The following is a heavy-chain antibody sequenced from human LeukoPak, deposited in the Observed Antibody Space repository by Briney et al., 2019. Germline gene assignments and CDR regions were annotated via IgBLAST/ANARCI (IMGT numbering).Heavy chain of an antibody. J-gene: IGHJ6*03. CDR1: GYIFRSYG. CDR3: ARGIAYNMDV. V-gene: IGHV1-18*01. CDR2: INPYDGKI. D-gene: IGHD2-2*02. Sequence: ASVKVSCKTSGYIFRSYGISWVRQAPGQGLEWLGWINPYDGKINYGQNFQGRVTVTADTSTSTGYMELRSLRSDDTAVYYCARGIAYNMDVWGKGTTVTVSS.